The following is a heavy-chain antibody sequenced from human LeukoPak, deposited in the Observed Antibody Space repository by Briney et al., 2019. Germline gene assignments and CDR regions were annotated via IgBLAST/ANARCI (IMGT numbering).Heavy chain of an antibody. CDR1: GFTFSAYA. V-gene: IGHV3-33*07. CDR3: ARDGYSGYDFYFDY. J-gene: IGHJ4*02. D-gene: IGHD5-12*01. CDR2: IWFDGSDK. Sequence: GGSLRLSCEASGFTFSAYAMTWVRQAPGKGLEWVAVIWFDGSDKYYADSVKGRFTISRDNSKNTLYLQTNSLRAEDTAVYYCARDGYSGYDFYFDYWGQGSLVTVSS.